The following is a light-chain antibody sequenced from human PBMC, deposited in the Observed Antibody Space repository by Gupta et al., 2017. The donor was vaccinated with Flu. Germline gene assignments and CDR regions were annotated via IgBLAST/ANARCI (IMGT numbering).Light chain of an antibody. CDR3: SSYTSSRTDV. CDR1: SSDVGAYNY. V-gene: IGLV2-14*04. CDR2: DVS. J-gene: IGLJ1*01. Sequence: SITISCTGTSSDVGAYNYVSWYQQPPGKVPKLLFRDVSNRPSGVSYRLSGSKSGNTASLTISGLQDEDEADYYCSSYTSSRTDVFGTGTKVTVL.